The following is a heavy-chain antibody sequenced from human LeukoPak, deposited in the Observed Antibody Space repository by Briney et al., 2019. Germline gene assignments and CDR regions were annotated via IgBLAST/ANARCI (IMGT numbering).Heavy chain of an antibody. Sequence: SQTLSLTCTVSGGSISSGGYYWSWIRQHPGKGLEWIGYIYYSGSTYYNPSLKSRVTISVDTSKNQFSLKLSSVTAADTAVYYCARHALILAGYYYYYYGMDVWGQGTTVTVSS. CDR1: GGSISSGGYY. J-gene: IGHJ6*02. CDR2: IYYSGST. D-gene: IGHD2-2*01. CDR3: ARHALILAGYYYYYYGMDV. V-gene: IGHV4-31*03.